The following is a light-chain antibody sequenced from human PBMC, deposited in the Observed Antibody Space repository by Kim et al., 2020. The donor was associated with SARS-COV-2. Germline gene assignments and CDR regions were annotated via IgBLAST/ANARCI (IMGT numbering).Light chain of an antibody. J-gene: IGKJ1*01. CDR1: QSVSTN. V-gene: IGKV3-15*01. CDR3: QQYDNWPPGT. Sequence: EIVMTQSPATLSVSPGERATLSCRASQSVSTNLAWYQQKPGQAPRLLIYGGSTRATGIPARFSGSGSGTEFTLTISSLQSEDFAIYYCQQYDNWPPGTFGQGTKVDIK. CDR2: GGS.